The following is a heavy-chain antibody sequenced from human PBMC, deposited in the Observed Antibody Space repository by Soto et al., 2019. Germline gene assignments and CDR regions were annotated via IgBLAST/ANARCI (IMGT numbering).Heavy chain of an antibody. J-gene: IGHJ4*02. V-gene: IGHV3-64D*06. CDR1: GFTFSSYA. D-gene: IGHD6-19*01. Sequence: PGGSLRLSCSASGFTFSSYAMLWVRQAPGKGLEYVSTISSNGGSTYYADSVKGRFTISRDNSKNTLYLQMSSLRTEDTAVFYCVTHSSGWYFDYWGPGTLVTVSS. CDR2: ISSNGGST. CDR3: VTHSSGWYFDY.